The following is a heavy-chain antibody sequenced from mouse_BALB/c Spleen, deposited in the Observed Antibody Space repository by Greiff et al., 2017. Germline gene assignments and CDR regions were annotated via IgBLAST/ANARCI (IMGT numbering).Heavy chain of an antibody. CDR1: GFNIKDTY. CDR2: IDPANGNT. V-gene: IGHV14-3*02. CDR3: ARCGLLRDAMDY. D-gene: IGHD2-3*01. Sequence: VQLQQSGAELVKPGSSVKLSCTASGFNIKDTYMHWVKQRPEQGLEWIGRIDPANGNTKYDPKFQGKATITADTSSNTAYLQLSSLTSEDTAVYYCARCGLLRDAMDYWGQGTSVTVSS. J-gene: IGHJ4*01.